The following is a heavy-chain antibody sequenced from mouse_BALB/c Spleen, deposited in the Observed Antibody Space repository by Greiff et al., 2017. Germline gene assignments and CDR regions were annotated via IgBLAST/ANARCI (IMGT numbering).Heavy chain of an antibody. Sequence: QVQLQQSGPELVKPGASVRISCKASGYTFTSYYIHWVKQRPGQGLEWIGWIYPGNVNTKYNEKFKGKATLTADKSSSTAYMQLSSLTSEDSAVYYCARSHYYGSSYWFAYWGQGTLVTVSA. D-gene: IGHD1-1*01. CDR2: IYPGNVNT. CDR1: GYTFTSYY. J-gene: IGHJ3*01. V-gene: IGHV1S56*01. CDR3: ARSHYYGSSYWFAY.